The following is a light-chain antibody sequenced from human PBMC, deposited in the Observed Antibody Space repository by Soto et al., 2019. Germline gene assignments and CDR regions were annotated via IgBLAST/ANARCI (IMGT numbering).Light chain of an antibody. J-gene: IGKJ4*01. CDR2: SAS. CDR3: QQYGNSPPTT. Sequence: EIVLTQSPGTLSLSSGERATVSCRASQIVSSTYLAWYQQKPGQAPRLLIHSASSRATGIPDRFSGSGSGTDFTLTISRLEPEDFAVYYCQQYGNSPPTTFGGGTKVEIK. CDR1: QIVSSTY. V-gene: IGKV3-20*01.